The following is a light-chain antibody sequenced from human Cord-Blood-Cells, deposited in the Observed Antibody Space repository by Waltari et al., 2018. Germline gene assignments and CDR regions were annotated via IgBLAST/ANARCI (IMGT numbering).Light chain of an antibody. J-gene: IGLJ3*02. Sequence: QSALTQPASVSGSPGQSITISCTGTSSDVGGYNYVSWYQKHPGKAPKLMIYDVSKRPSGVSNRFSGSKCGNTASLTISGLQAEDEADYYCSSNTSSSTWVFGGETKLTVL. CDR1: SSDVGGYNY. CDR2: DVS. CDR3: SSNTSSSTWV. V-gene: IGLV2-14*01.